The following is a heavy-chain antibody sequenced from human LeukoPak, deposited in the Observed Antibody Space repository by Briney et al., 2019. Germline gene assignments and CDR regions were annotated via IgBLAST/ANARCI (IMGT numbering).Heavy chain of an antibody. V-gene: IGHV3-7*01. Sequence: QTGGSLRLSCAASGFTFSTCYVSWVRQAPGKGLEWVANINQAGSEKNYVGSVKGRFTISRDNAKNSLYLQMNSLRVEDTAVYYCASVRPGDSSGLSYWGQGTLVTVPS. D-gene: IGHD3-22*01. CDR2: INQAGSEK. J-gene: IGHJ4*02. CDR1: GFTFSTCY. CDR3: ASVRPGDSSGLSY.